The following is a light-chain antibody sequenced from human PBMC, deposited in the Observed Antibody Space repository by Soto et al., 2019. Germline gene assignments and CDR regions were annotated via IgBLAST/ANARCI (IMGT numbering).Light chain of an antibody. J-gene: IGKJ4*01. CDR2: SAS. V-gene: IGKV3-20*01. CDR1: QSFSSSN. Sequence: EVVLTQSPGTLSLSPGERATISCRASQSFSSSNLAWYQHKPGQPPKLIVYSASRRATGNPGRFSGSESGTDFTLTISRLEPEDFALYYCQRYGGSPPGTFGGGTKVDIK. CDR3: QRYGGSPPGT.